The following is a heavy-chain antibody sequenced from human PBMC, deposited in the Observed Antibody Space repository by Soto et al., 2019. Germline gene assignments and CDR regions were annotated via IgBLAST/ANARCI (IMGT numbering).Heavy chain of an antibody. V-gene: IGHV4-39*01. CDR3: ARLDSSGWYPYYFDY. J-gene: IGHJ4*02. CDR1: GGSISSSSYY. Sequence: QLQLQESGPGLVKPSETLSLTCTVSGGSISSSSYYWGWIRQPPGKGLEWIGSIYYSGSTYYNPSLKSRVTISVDTSKNQFSLKLSSVTAADTAVYYCARLDSSGWYPYYFDYWGQGTLVTVSS. CDR2: IYYSGST. D-gene: IGHD6-19*01.